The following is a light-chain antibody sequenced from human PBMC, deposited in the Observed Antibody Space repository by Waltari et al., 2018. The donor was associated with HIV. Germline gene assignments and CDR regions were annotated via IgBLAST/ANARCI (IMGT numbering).Light chain of an antibody. J-gene: IGKJ2*01. V-gene: IGKV1-39*01. CDR2: AAS. Sequence: DIRLTQSPPSLSASVGDRVMIVCRASQNIEIYLNWYQQKPGKAPKLLISAASNLQQKVPSRIIGSGAGTDFTLAISGLQPEDFATYFVQQSYSGLLYTFGQGT. CDR3: QQSYSGLLYT. CDR1: QNIEIY.